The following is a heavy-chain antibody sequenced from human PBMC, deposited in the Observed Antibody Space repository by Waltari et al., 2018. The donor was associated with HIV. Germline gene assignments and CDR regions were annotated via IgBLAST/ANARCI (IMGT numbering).Heavy chain of an antibody. Sequence: QVQLQQWGAGLLKPSETLSLTCAVYGESFSGYYWPWIRQSPGKGLEWIGEINHRRSSNYGPSFKSRVTMSVDTSKNQFSLKMRPVTAADTAVYYCARGSRLGELSPSAYWGQGALITVAS. CDR2: INHRRSS. D-gene: IGHD3-16*02. V-gene: IGHV4-34*02. CDR3: ARGSRLGELSPSAY. CDR1: GESFSGYY. J-gene: IGHJ4*02.